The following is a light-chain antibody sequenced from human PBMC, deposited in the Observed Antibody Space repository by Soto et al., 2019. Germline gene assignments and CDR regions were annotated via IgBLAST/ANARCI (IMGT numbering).Light chain of an antibody. J-gene: IGKJ4*01. CDR1: QSVTSY. CDR3: QQRSNWPLT. Sequence: EIVLTQSPATLSLSPGERATLSCRASQSVTSYLAWYQQKPGQAPRVLIYDASNRATGIPARFSGSGSGTDFTLTSSRREPEDFAVYYCQQRSNWPLTFGGGTKVEIK. CDR2: DAS. V-gene: IGKV3-11*01.